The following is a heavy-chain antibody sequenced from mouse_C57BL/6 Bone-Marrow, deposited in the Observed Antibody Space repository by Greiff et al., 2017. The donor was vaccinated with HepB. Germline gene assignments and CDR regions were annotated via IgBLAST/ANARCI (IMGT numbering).Heavy chain of an antibody. CDR3: TTDSSGP. CDR2: IDPENGDT. V-gene: IGHV14-4*01. J-gene: IGHJ2*01. Sequence: EVKLMESGAELVRPGASVKLSCTASGFNIKDDYMHWVKQRPEQGLEWIGWIDPENGDTEYASKFQGKATITADTSSNTAYLQLSSLTSEDTAVYYCTTDSSGPGGQGTTLTVSS. D-gene: IGHD3-2*02. CDR1: GFNIKDDY.